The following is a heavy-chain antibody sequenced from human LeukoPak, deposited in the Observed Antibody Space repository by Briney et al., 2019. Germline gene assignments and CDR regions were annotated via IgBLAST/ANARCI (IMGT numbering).Heavy chain of an antibody. Sequence: ASVKVSCKASGYTFTSYYMHWVRQAPGQGLEWMGIINPSGGSTSYAQKFQGRVTMTRDTSTSTVYMELSSLRSEDPAVYYCARAQGTAMVRRAFDIWGQGTMVTVSS. CDR3: ARAQGTAMVRRAFDI. V-gene: IGHV1-46*01. CDR1: GYTFTSYY. D-gene: IGHD5-18*01. CDR2: INPSGGST. J-gene: IGHJ3*02.